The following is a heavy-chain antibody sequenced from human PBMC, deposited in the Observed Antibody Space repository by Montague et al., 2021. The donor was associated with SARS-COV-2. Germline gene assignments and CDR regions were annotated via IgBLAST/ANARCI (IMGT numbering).Heavy chain of an antibody. V-gene: IGHV4-39*01. CDR2: IYYSGST. Sequence: SETLSLTCTVSGGSISSSSSYWGWIRQPPGKGLEWIGSIYYSGSTYYNPSLKSRVTISVDTSKNQFSLKLSSVTAADTAVYYCARGVTMIIVVMRYNWFDPWGQGTLVTVSS. CDR3: ARGVTMIIVVMRYNWFDP. CDR1: GGSISSSSSY. J-gene: IGHJ5*02. D-gene: IGHD3-22*01.